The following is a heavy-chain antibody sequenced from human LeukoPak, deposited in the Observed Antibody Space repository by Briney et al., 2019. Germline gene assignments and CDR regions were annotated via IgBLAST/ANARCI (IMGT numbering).Heavy chain of an antibody. Sequence: PSETLSLTCTVSGGSISSYYWSWIRQPAGKGLEWIGRINTSGSTNYNPSLKSRVTMSVDTSKNQFSLKLSSVTAADTAVYYCARGRYYDSSGYYYYYYGMDVWGQGTTVTVSS. V-gene: IGHV4-4*07. CDR2: INTSGST. CDR1: GGSISSYY. CDR3: ARGRYYDSSGYYYYYYGMDV. D-gene: IGHD3-22*01. J-gene: IGHJ6*02.